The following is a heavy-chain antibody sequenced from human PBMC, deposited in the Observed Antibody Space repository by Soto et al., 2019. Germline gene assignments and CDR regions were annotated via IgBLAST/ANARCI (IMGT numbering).Heavy chain of an antibody. D-gene: IGHD3-22*01. CDR3: ARDLLIDTQYYYDSSGYYGRFDY. J-gene: IGHJ4*01. Sequence: SAKVSCKGSGGTFCSYAISWVRQAPGQGLEWMGGIIPIFGTANYAQKFQGRVTITADESTSTAYMELSSLRSEDTAVYYCARDLLIDTQYYYDSSGYYGRFDYWG. CDR1: GGTFCSYA. V-gene: IGHV1-69*13. CDR2: IIPIFGTA.